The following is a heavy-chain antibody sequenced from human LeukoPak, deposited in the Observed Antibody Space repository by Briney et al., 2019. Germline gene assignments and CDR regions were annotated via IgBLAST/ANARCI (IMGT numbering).Heavy chain of an antibody. CDR3: ARDPAYCAGDCYSDAFDI. CDR2: IWYDGSNK. Sequence: GGSLRLSCAASGFTFSSYGMHWVRQAPGKGLEWVAVIWYDGSNKYYADSVKGRFTISRDNSKNTLYLQMNSLRAEDTAVYYCARDPAYCAGDCYSDAFDIWGQGTMVTVSS. J-gene: IGHJ3*02. V-gene: IGHV3-33*01. CDR1: GFTFSSYG. D-gene: IGHD2-21*02.